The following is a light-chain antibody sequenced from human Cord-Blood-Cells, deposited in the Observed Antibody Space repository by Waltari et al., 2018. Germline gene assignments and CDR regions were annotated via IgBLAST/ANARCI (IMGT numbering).Light chain of an antibody. V-gene: IGLV2-8*01. Sequence: QSALTQPPSASGSPGQSVTISCTGTSSDVGGYNYVSWYQQHPAKAPKLMIYEVSKRPSGVPDRFSGSKSGNTASLTVFGLQAEDEADYYCSSYAGSNNLVFGGGTKLTVL. CDR1: SSDVGGYNY. CDR2: EVS. CDR3: SSYAGSNNLV. J-gene: IGLJ2*01.